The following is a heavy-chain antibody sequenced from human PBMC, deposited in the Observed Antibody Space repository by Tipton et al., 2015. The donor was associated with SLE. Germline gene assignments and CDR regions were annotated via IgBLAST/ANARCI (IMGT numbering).Heavy chain of an antibody. D-gene: IGHD5-24*01. CDR3: ARGRGRDGYYVY. V-gene: IGHV1-2*02. CDR2: INPNSGGT. J-gene: IGHJ4*02. CDR1: GYTFTGYY. Sequence: QSGPEVKKPGASVKVSCKASGYTFTGYYMHWVRQAPGQGLEWMGWINPNSGGTNNAQKFQGRVTMTRDTSISTAYMELSRLRSDDPAVYYCARGRGRDGYYVYWGQGTLVTVSS.